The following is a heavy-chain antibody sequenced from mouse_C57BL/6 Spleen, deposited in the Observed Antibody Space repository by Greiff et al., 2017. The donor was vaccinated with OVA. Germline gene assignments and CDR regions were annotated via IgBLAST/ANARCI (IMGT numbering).Heavy chain of an antibody. CDR3: ALDSSHYAMDY. CDR1: GYAFSSSW. Sequence: VQRVESGPELVKPGASVKISCKASGYAFSSSWMNWVKQRPGKGLEWIGRIYPGDGDTNYNGKFKGKATLTADKSSSTAYMQLSSLTSEDSAVYFCALDSSHYAMDYWGQGTSVTVSS. D-gene: IGHD3-2*02. J-gene: IGHJ4*01. CDR2: IYPGDGDT. V-gene: IGHV1-82*01.